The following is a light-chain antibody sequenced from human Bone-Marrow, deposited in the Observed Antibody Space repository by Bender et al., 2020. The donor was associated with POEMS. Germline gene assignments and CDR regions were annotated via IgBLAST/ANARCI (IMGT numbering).Light chain of an antibody. CDR2: EVT. CDR3: CSYAGGVI. CDR1: SSDVGAYNY. V-gene: IGLV2-23*02. Sequence: QSALTQDASVSGSPGQSITISCTGTSSDVGAYNYVSWYQQHPGEAPKLIIYEVTKRPSGVSTRFSGSKSGNTASLTISGLQAEDEADYYCCSYAGGVIFGGGTKLTVL. J-gene: IGLJ2*01.